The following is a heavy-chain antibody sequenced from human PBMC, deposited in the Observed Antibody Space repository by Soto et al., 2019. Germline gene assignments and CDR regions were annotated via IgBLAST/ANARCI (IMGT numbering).Heavy chain of an antibody. CDR1: GFTFSSSE. CDR2: IHPSGQPI. Sequence: GGSLRLSCAVSGFTFSSSEMYWVRQAPGKGLEWISYIHPSGQPILYADSVKGRFTISRDNANNSLFLQMNSLRAEDTAVYYCARRASRWGQGTMVTVSS. CDR3: ARRASR. J-gene: IGHJ3*01. D-gene: IGHD1-26*01. V-gene: IGHV3-48*03.